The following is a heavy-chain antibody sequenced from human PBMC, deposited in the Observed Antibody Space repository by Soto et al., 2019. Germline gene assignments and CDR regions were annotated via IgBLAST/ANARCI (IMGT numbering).Heavy chain of an antibody. J-gene: IGHJ6*02. CDR2: INHSGST. CDR1: GGSFSGYY. D-gene: IGHD3-10*01. CDR3: ARASVLLWFGELGFYGMDV. V-gene: IGHV4-34*01. Sequence: QVQLQQWGAGLLKPSETLSLTCAVYGGSFSGYYWSWIRQPPGKGLEWIGEINHSGSTNYNPSLKSRVPISIDTSKDQFSLKLSSFTAADTAVYYCARASVLLWFGELGFYGMDVWFQGTTVTVS.